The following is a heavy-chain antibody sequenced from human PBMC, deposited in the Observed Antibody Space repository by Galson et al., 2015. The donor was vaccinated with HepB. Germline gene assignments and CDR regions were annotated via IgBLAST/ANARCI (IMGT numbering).Heavy chain of an antibody. Sequence: SLRLSCAASGFTFSSYGMHWVRQAPGKGLEWVAVISYDGSNKYYADSVKGRFTISRDNSKNTLYLQMNSLRAEDTAVYYCAKDRSSSPVSYWFDDWGQGTLVTVSS. J-gene: IGHJ5*02. CDR1: GFTFSSYG. V-gene: IGHV3-30*18. CDR3: AKDRSSSPVSYWFDD. CDR2: ISYDGSNK. D-gene: IGHD6-6*01.